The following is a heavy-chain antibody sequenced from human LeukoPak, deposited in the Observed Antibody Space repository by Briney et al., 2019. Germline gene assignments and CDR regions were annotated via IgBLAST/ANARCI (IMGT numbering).Heavy chain of an antibody. CDR3: ARARSSYGYGDAFDI. CDR1: GFTFSTYA. V-gene: IGHV3-30*04. CDR2: ISYDGSSK. J-gene: IGHJ3*02. Sequence: GRSLRLSCAASGFTFSTYAMHWVRQAPGKGLEWVAVISYDGSSKYYANSVKGRFTISRDNSKNTLYLQMNSLRAEDTAVYYCARARSSYGYGDAFDIWGQGTMVTVSS. D-gene: IGHD5-18*01.